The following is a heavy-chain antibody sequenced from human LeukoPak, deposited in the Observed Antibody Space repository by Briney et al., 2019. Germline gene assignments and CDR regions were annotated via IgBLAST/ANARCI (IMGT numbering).Heavy chain of an antibody. D-gene: IGHD6-19*01. Sequence: PGGSPLLCCAASGFTFSSYEMNWVRQAPGKGLEWVSYISGSSSTIYYADSVKGRFTISKDNAKNSLYLQLNSLRAEDTGVYYCVISSGWKGGYYFDFWGQGTLVIVSA. CDR2: ISGSSSTI. CDR3: VISSGWKGGYYFDF. J-gene: IGHJ4*02. V-gene: IGHV3-48*03. CDR1: GFTFSSYE.